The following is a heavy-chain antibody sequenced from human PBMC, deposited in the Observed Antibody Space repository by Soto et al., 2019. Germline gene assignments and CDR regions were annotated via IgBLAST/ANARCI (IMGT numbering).Heavy chain of an antibody. CDR3: ARRDFYCRGRNCFSGDYAMDV. CDR2: ISFDGKKI. D-gene: IGHD2-15*01. J-gene: IGHJ6*02. V-gene: IGHV3-30*04. Sequence: PGGSLRLSCTASGFTFSIYAMHWVRQAPGKGLEWVSIISFDGKKIDYAGSVRGRFTISRDNSQNTLYLQMDSLRTEDTAVYYCARRDFYCRGRNCFSGDYAMDVWGQGTTVTVSS. CDR1: GFTFSIYA.